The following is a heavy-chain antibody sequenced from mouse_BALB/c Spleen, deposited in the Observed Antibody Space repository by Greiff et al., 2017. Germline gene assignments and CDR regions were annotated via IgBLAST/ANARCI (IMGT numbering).Heavy chain of an antibody. CDR1: GFSLTSYG. CDR3: ARKTANWPFYYAMDY. V-gene: IGHV2-2*02. Sequence: VKLQESGPGLVQPSQSLSITCTVSGFSLTSYGVHWVRQSPGKGLEWLGVIWSGGSTDYNAAFISRLSISKDNSKSQVFFKMNSLQANDTAIYYCARKTANWPFYYAMDYWGQGTSVTVSS. CDR2: IWSGGST. D-gene: IGHD4-1*01. J-gene: IGHJ4*01.